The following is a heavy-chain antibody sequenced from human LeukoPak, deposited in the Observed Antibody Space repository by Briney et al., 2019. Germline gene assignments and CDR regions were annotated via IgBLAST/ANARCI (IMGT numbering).Heavy chain of an antibody. D-gene: IGHD1-26*01. CDR1: GFDFSDYT. CDR2: ISRSGRNI. Sequence: XGSPRLSCAGAGFDFSDYTMNWVRQSPERGLEWVSSISRSGRNIYYADSVKGRFTMSRDNAKNSFYLQMNGLRGDDTAVYYCASRVAATTWDYWGQGTLVTVST. J-gene: IGHJ4*02. CDR3: ASRVAATTWDY. V-gene: IGHV3-21*01.